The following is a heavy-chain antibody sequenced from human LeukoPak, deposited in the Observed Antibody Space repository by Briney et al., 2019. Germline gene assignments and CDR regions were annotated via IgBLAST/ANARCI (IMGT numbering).Heavy chain of an antibody. Sequence: PSETLSLTCTVSGGSISSSSYYWGWIRQPPGKGLEWIGSIYYSGTAYYNRSLKSRVTISVDTSKNQFSLKLTSVTAADTAFYYCARHYSSSWFFGYWGQGTLVTVSS. CDR1: GGSISSSSYY. V-gene: IGHV4-39*07. CDR2: IYYSGTA. CDR3: ARHYSSSWFFGY. D-gene: IGHD6-13*01. J-gene: IGHJ4*02.